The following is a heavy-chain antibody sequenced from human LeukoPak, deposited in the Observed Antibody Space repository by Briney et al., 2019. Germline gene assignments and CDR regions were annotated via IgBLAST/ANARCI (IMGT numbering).Heavy chain of an antibody. V-gene: IGHV1-18*01. CDR3: ARNHLGLGL. D-gene: IGHD3-16*01. CDR1: GYTFTTYE. Sequence: ASVKVSCKSSGYTFTTYEIIWVRQAPGQGLEWMGWINTRNGNANYAHQLQGRVTMTTDTSTSTSYMELASLRFDDTAIYYCARNHLGLGLWGQGTLVTVSS. CDR2: INTRNGNA. J-gene: IGHJ4*02.